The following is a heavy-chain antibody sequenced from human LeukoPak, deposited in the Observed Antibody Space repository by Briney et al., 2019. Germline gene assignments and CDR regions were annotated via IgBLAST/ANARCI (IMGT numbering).Heavy chain of an antibody. J-gene: IGHJ4*02. CDR3: ARFGSLREPIHDY. CDR1: GGSISSYY. CDR2: IYYSGST. V-gene: IGHV4-59*01. D-gene: IGHD3-16*01. Sequence: SETLSLTCTVSGGSISSYYWSWIRQPPGKGLEWIGYIYYSGSTNYNPSLKSRVTISVDTSKNQFSLKLSSMTAADAAVYYCARFGSLREPIHDYWGQGTLVTVSS.